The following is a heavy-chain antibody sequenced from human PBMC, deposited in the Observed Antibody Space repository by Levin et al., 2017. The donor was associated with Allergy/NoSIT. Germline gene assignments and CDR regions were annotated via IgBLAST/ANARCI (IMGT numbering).Heavy chain of an antibody. CDR2: INHSGST. Sequence: GSLRLSCAVYGGSFSGYYWSWIRQPPGKGLEWIGEINHSGSTNYNPSLKSRVTISVDTSKNQFSLKLSSVTAADTAVYYCARGDDSSGYEDRKFDPWGQGTLVTVSS. D-gene: IGHD3-22*01. CDR1: GGSFSGYY. CDR3: ARGDDSSGYEDRKFDP. J-gene: IGHJ5*02. V-gene: IGHV4-34*01.